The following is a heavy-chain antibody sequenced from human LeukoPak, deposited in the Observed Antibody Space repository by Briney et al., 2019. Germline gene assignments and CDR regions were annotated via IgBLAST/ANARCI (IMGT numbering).Heavy chain of an antibody. CDR3: ARDGGYGSGSAL. V-gene: IGHV4-59*01. CDR1: GGSISNYY. J-gene: IGHJ4*02. D-gene: IGHD3-10*01. Sequence: PSETLSLTCTVSGGSISNYYWTWIRQPPRKGLEWIGSIYYDGSTNYNPSLKSRVTISLDTPKNQFSLKLSSVTAADTAVYYCARDGGYGSGSALWGEGTLITVSS. CDR2: IYYDGST.